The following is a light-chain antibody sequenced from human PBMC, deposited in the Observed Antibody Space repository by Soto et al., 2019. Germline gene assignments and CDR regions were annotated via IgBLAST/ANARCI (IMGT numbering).Light chain of an antibody. CDR2: KAS. J-gene: IGKJ1*01. CDR1: QSISIW. CDR3: QQYSTYTPRT. V-gene: IGKV1-5*03. Sequence: DIQMTQSPSTLFASVGDRVTITCRASQSISIWLAWYQQKPGKAPKILIYKASSLESGVPSRFSGSGSGTEFTLTISSLKPDDFATYYCQQYSTYTPRTFGQGTKVDIK.